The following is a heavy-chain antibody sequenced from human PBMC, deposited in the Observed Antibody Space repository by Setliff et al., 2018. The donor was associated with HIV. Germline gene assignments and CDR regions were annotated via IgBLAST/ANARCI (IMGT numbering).Heavy chain of an antibody. J-gene: IGHJ3*02. CDR2: ISGYGNR. D-gene: IGHD3-10*01. V-gene: IGHV1-18*01. CDR1: GYTFNNYG. CDR3: ASGRGIYGSGALEAYDI. Sequence: VKVSCKASGYTFNNYGVMWARQAPGQGLEWMGWISGYGNRKYAQKFEGRLTVTTDTSTSTAYMELRTLRSDDTAVYFRASGRGIYGSGALEAYDIWGQGTMVTVSS.